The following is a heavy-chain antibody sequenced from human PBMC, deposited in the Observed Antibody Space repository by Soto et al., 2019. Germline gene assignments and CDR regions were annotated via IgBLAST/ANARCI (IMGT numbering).Heavy chain of an antibody. D-gene: IGHD3-10*01. J-gene: IGHJ6*02. Sequence: ASVKVSCKASRVAFSKFIVTWVRQAPGLGLEWVGGIIPIFGTANYAQKLQGRVTMTTDTSTSTAYMELRSLRSDDTAVYYCARDLGGITMGPMDVWGQGTTVTVSS. CDR1: RVAFSKFI. CDR2: IIPIFGTA. CDR3: ARDLGGITMGPMDV. V-gene: IGHV1-69*05.